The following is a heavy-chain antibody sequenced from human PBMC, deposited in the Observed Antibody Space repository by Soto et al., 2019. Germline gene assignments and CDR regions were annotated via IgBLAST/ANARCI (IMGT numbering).Heavy chain of an antibody. J-gene: IGHJ5*02. D-gene: IGHD2-15*01. CDR2: IYYSGST. Sequence: QVQLQESGPGLVKPSQTLSLTCTVSGGSISSGGYYWSWIRQHPGKGLEWIGYIYYSGSTYYNPSLKCRFTISVVTSKTQFSLKLRSGTAADTAVYYCARDPGYCSGGSCYSVGWFDPWGQGTLVTVSS. CDR3: ARDPGYCSGGSCYSVGWFDP. CDR1: GGSISSGGYY. V-gene: IGHV4-31*03.